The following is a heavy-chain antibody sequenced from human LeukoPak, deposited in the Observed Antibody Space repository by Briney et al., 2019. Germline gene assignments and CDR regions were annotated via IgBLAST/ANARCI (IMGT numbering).Heavy chain of an antibody. Sequence: GGSLRLSCTASGFSFSDAWMTWVRQAPGKGLEWVGRIKPIATGGTTEYAAPVKGRFTISRDDSKNTVYLQMNSLESEDTAVYYCTTPPDWGQGTLVTVTS. CDR1: GFSFSDAW. CDR3: TTPPD. V-gene: IGHV3-15*01. CDR2: IKPIATGGTT. J-gene: IGHJ4*02.